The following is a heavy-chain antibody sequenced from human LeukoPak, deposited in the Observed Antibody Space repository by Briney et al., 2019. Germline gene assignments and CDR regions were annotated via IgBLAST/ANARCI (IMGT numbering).Heavy chain of an antibody. D-gene: IGHD2/OR15-2a*01. Sequence: GGSLRLSCAASGFTFSSYAMSWVRQAPGKGLEWVSGISWNSGSIGYADSVKGRFTISRDNAKNSLYLQMNSLRAEDAALYYCAKARNRGADAFDIWGQGTMVTVSS. V-gene: IGHV3-9*01. J-gene: IGHJ3*02. CDR3: AKARNRGADAFDI. CDR1: GFTFSSYA. CDR2: ISWNSGSI.